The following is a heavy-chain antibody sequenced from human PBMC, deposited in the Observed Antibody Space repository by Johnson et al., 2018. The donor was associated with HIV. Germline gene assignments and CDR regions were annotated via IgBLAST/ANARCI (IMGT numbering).Heavy chain of an antibody. J-gene: IGHJ3*02. D-gene: IGHD1-26*01. CDR1: GFTFDDYD. Sequence: QLVESGGGVVRPGGSLRLSCAASGFTFDDYDMSWVRQAPGKGLEWVSGINWSGDSTGFADSVKGRFTISRDNAKNSLYLQMNSLRAEDTALYYCARDLIGWELRGAFDIWGQGTMVTVSS. V-gene: IGHV3-20*04. CDR3: ARDLIGWELRGAFDI. CDR2: INWSGDST.